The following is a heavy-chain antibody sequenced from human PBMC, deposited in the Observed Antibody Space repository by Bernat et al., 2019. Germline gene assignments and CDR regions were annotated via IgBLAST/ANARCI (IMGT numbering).Heavy chain of an antibody. Sequence: QLQLQQWGAGLLKPSETLSLTCAVYGGSFSGYYWSWIRQPPGKGLEWIGEINHSGSTNYNPSLKSRVTISVDTSKNQFSLKLSSVTAADTAVYYCARGRGGDCSLDYWGQGTLVTVSS. J-gene: IGHJ4*02. CDR1: GGSFSGYY. CDR3: ARGRGGDCSLDY. V-gene: IGHV4-34*01. CDR2: INHSGST. D-gene: IGHD2-21*02.